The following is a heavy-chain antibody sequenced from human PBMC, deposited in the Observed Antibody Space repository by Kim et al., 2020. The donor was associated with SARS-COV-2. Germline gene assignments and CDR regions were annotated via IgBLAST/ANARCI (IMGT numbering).Heavy chain of an antibody. D-gene: IGHD3-3*01. V-gene: IGHV4-34*01. CDR2: INHSGST. Sequence: SETLSLTCAVYGGSFSGYYWSWIRQPPGKGLEWIGEINHSGSTNYNPSLKSRVTISVDTSKNQFSLKLSSVTAADTAVYYCARGELRFLEWLNDYWGQGT. CDR1: GGSFSGYY. J-gene: IGHJ4*02. CDR3: ARGELRFLEWLNDY.